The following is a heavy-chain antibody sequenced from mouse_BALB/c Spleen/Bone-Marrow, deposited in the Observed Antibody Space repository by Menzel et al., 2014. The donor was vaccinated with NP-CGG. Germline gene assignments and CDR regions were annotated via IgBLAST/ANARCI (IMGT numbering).Heavy chain of an antibody. Sequence: EVKLVESGGGLVQPGGSLRLFCATSGFTFTDYYMSWVRQPPGKALEWLGFIRNKANGYTTEYSASVKGRFTISRDNSQSILYLQMNTLRAEDSATYYCATGWFAYWGQGTLVTVSA. CDR1: GFTFTDYY. CDR2: IRNKANGYTT. V-gene: IGHV7-3*02. J-gene: IGHJ3*01. CDR3: ATGWFAY.